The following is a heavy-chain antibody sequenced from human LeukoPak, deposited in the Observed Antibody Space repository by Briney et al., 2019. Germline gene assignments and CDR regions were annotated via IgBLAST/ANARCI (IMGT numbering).Heavy chain of an antibody. CDR3: ARSLTAAAGDY. V-gene: IGHV5-51*01. J-gene: IGHJ4*02. CDR1: GYXFTSYW. D-gene: IGHD6-25*01. CDR2: IYPADSDI. Sequence: GESLKISCNGSGYXFTSYWICWVRQIPGKGLAWMAIIYPADSDIRYSPSFQGQVTISADKSISTAYLQWSSLKASDTAMYYCARSLTAAAGDYWGQGTLVTVSS.